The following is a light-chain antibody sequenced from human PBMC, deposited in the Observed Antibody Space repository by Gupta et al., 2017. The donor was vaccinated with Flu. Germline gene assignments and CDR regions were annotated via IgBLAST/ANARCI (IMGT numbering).Light chain of an antibody. J-gene: IGKJ1*01. V-gene: IGKV3-20*01. CDR2: GAS. Sequence: RATLSCRASQSINSGYLAWYQQKPGQAPRLPIYGASSRATGIPDRFSGSGSGTDFTLTISRLEPEDFAMYYCQQFGASPPWTFGQGTKVEIK. CDR3: QQFGASPPWT. CDR1: QSINSGY.